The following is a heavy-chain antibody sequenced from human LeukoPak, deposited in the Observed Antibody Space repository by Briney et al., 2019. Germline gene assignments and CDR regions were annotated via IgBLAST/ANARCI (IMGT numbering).Heavy chain of an antibody. J-gene: IGHJ4*02. Sequence: SQTLSLTCAVYGGSFNGYYWTWIRQPPGKGLEWIGEINHSGSTDYNPSLKSRVTISVDTSKNQFSLKLNSVTAADTAVYYCARGQLRLSNWGQGSLVIVSS. V-gene: IGHV4-34*01. CDR2: INHSGST. CDR1: GGSFNGYY. CDR3: ARGQLRLSN. D-gene: IGHD6-25*01.